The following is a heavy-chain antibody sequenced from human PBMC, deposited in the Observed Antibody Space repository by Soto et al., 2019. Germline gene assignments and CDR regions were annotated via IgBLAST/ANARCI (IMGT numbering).Heavy chain of an antibody. CDR2: IIPIFGTA. D-gene: IGHD4-17*01. V-gene: IGHV1-69*13. CDR3: ARDRYGEPHGMDV. J-gene: IGHJ6*02. CDR1: GGTFSSYA. Sequence: ASVKVSCKASGGTFSSYAISWVRQAPGQGLEWMGGIIPIFGTANYAQKFQGRVTITADESTSTAYMELSSLRSEDTAVYYCARDRYGEPHGMDVWGQGTTVTVSS.